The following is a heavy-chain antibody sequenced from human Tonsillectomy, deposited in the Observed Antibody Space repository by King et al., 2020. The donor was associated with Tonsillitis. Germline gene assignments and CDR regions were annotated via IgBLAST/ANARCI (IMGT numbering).Heavy chain of an antibody. D-gene: IGHD4-23*01. CDR2: IYSGGST. J-gene: IGHJ4*02. CDR3: ARVRGWALDY. CDR1: GFTVSSNN. Sequence: VQLVESGGGLVQPGGSLRLSCAASGFTVSSNNMTWVRQAPGKGLGWVSVIYSGGSTYYADSVKVSFTISRDNSKNTLYLQMNSLRAEDTAVYYCARVRGWALDYWGQGTLVTVSS. V-gene: IGHV3-66*01.